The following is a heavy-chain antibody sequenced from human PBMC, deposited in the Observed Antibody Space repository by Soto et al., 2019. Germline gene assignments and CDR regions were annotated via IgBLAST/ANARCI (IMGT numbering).Heavy chain of an antibody. Sequence: SETLSLTCAVSGGSISSSNWWSWVRQPPGKGLEWIGEIYHSGSTNYNPSLKSRVTISVDKSKNQFSLKLSSVTAADTAVYYCASTMGDSSSWYVDYWGQGTLVTVSS. V-gene: IGHV4-4*02. CDR3: ASTMGDSSSWYVDY. CDR2: IYHSGST. D-gene: IGHD6-13*01. CDR1: GGSISSSNW. J-gene: IGHJ4*02.